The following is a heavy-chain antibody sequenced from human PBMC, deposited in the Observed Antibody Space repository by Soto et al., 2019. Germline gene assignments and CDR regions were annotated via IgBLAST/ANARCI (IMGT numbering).Heavy chain of an antibody. CDR2: IYYTGST. V-gene: IGHV4-59*08. CDR3: ARNMVTYGDYVRGFDF. D-gene: IGHD4-17*01. Sequence: QVQLQESGPGLVKPSETLSLICTVSGGSISNYYWSWIRQPPGKGLEWFGDIYYTGSTKNSPSLESRVTLSVDTYKNQFSLNLSAVTAADTSIYYCARNMVTYGDYVRGFDFWGQGTLVTVSS. J-gene: IGHJ4*02. CDR1: GGSISNYY.